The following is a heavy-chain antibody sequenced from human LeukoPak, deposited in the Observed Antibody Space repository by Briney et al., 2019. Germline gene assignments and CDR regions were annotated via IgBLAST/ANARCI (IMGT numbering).Heavy chain of an antibody. J-gene: IGHJ4*02. CDR3: ARARNSQGAVAGPDY. CDR2: IIPIFGTA. D-gene: IGHD6-19*01. Sequence: ASVKVSCKASGGTFSSYAISWVRQAPGQELEGMGGIIPIFGTANYAQKFQGRVTITADKSTSTAYMELSSLRSEDTAVYYCARARNSQGAVAGPDYWGQGTLVTVSS. V-gene: IGHV1-69*06. CDR1: GGTFSSYA.